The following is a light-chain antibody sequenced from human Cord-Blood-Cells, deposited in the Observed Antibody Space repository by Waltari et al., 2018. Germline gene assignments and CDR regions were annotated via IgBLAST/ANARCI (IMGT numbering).Light chain of an antibody. Sequence: SYVLTQPPSVSVAPGKTARITCGGNNIGSKSVYWYQQKPGQAPVLVVYDDSDRPSWIPDRFSGSNSVNTATLTISRVVAGDEADYYCQVWDSSSDHPGVFGGGTKLTVL. V-gene: IGLV3-21*03. J-gene: IGLJ2*01. CDR3: QVWDSSSDHPGV. CDR2: DDS. CDR1: NIGSKS.